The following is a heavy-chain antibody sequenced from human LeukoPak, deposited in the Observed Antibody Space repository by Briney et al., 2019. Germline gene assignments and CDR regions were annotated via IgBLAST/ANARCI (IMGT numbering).Heavy chain of an antibody. J-gene: IGHJ4*02. V-gene: IGHV1-2*02. CDR2: INPNSGGT. D-gene: IGHD6-19*01. Sequence: ASVKVSCKASGYTFTGYYMHWVRQAPGQGLEWMGWINPNSGGTNYAQKFQGRVTMTRDTSISTAYMELSRLRSDDTAVYYCARAHSSGWYLSSVYWGQGTLVTVSS. CDR1: GYTFTGYY. CDR3: ARAHSSGWYLSSVY.